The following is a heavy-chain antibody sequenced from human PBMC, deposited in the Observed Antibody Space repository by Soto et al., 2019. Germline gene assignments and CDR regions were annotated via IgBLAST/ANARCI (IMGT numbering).Heavy chain of an antibody. D-gene: IGHD2-15*01. V-gene: IGHV3-21*01. CDR1: GFNFNSYT. CDR3: ARNGSGGSCYPEMDV. Sequence: GGSLRLSCAASGFNFNSYTVNWVRQAPGKRLEWLSSISSSGYIFSTDSVRGRFTISRDNAKNSVYLQINSLRAEDTAAYFCARNGSGGSCYPEMDVWGQGTTVTVSS. J-gene: IGHJ6*02. CDR2: ISSSGYI.